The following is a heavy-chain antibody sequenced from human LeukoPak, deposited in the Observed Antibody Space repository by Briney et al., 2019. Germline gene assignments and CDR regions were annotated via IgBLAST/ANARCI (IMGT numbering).Heavy chain of an antibody. Sequence: SETLSLTCTVSGGSISCYYWSWIRQPPGKGLEWIGYIYYSGSTNYNPSLKSRVTISVDTSKNQFSLKLSSVTAADTAVYYCARDRATRRWLQLYGWFDPWGQGTLVAVSS. D-gene: IGHD5-24*01. CDR3: ARDRATRRWLQLYGWFDP. V-gene: IGHV4-59*01. CDR2: IYYSGST. CDR1: GGSISCYY. J-gene: IGHJ5*02.